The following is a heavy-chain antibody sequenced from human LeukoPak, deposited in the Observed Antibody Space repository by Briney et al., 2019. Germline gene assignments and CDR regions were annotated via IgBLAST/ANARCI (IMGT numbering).Heavy chain of an antibody. J-gene: IGHJ4*02. CDR2: ISSSSSYI. CDR1: GFTFSSYS. CDR3: ARGVGGRWLQLSEI. Sequence: SGGSLRLSCAASGFTFSSYSMNWVRQAPGKGLEWVSSISSSSSYIYYADSVKGRFTISRDNAKNSLYLQMNSLRAEDTAVYYCARGVGGRWLQLSEIWGQGTLVTVSS. D-gene: IGHD5-24*01. V-gene: IGHV3-21*01.